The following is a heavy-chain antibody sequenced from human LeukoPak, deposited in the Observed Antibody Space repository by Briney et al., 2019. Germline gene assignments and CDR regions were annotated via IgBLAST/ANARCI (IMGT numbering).Heavy chain of an antibody. V-gene: IGHV1-18*01. CDR1: GGTFSSYA. Sequence: ASVKVSCKASGGTFSSYAISWVRQAPGQGLEWMGWISAYNGNTNYAQKLQGRVTMTTDTSTSTAYMELRSLRSDDTAVYYCARDLRRITMIVVVTPRFDYWGQGTLVTVSS. D-gene: IGHD3-22*01. J-gene: IGHJ4*02. CDR3: ARDLRRITMIVVVTPRFDY. CDR2: ISAYNGNT.